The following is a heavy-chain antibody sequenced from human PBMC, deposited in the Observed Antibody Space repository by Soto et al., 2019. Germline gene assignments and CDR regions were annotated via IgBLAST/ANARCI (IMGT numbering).Heavy chain of an antibody. CDR1: GYSFTSYW. D-gene: IGHD3-10*01. V-gene: IGHV5-51*01. Sequence: PGESLKISCKGSGYSFTSYWIGWVRQMPWKGLEWMGIIYPGDSDTRYSPSFQGQVTISADKSISTAYLQWSSLKASDTAMYYCARFSSMVRGVIRLFADDAFDIWGQGTMVTVSS. CDR2: IYPGDSDT. CDR3: ARFSSMVRGVIRLFADDAFDI. J-gene: IGHJ3*02.